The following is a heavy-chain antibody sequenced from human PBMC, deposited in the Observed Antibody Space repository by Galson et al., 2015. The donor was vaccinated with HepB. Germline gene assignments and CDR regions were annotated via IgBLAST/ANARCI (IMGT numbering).Heavy chain of an antibody. CDR3: ATELQHSSGWVALDS. CDR1: GFTFSTYG. CDR2: IWYAGTNR. V-gene: IGHV3-33*01. J-gene: IGHJ4*02. Sequence: SLRLSCAASGFTFSTYGLHWVRQAPGKGLEWVSVIWYAGTNRYYADSVKGRFTLSRDNSKSTLYLQMNSLRDEDTAVYYWATELQHSSGWVALDSWGQGTLVTVSS. D-gene: IGHD6-19*01.